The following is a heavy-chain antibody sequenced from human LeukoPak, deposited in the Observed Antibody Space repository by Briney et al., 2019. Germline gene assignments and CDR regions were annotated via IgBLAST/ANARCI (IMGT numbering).Heavy chain of an antibody. CDR2: INHSGST. J-gene: IGHJ5*02. CDR1: GGSFSGYY. CDR3: ARGRYSLFDP. V-gene: IGHV4-34*01. D-gene: IGHD5-12*01. Sequence: PSETLSLTCAVYGGSFSGYYWSWIRQPPGKGLEWIGEINHSGSTNYNPSLKSRVTISVDTSKNQFSLKLSSVTAADTAVYYCARGRYSLFDPWGRGTLVTVSS.